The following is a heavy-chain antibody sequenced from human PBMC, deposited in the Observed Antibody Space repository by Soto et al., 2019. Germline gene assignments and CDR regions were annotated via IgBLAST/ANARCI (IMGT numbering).Heavy chain of an antibody. D-gene: IGHD6-13*01. CDR2: ISGSGSST. CDR3: AKVRSGSWNRGPPPNWFHP. CDR1: GFTFGGFV. V-gene: IGHV3-23*01. J-gene: IGHJ5*02. Sequence: EVQLLESGGGLVQPGGSLRLSCPASGFTFGGFVMYWVRQAPGRGLEWVSSISGSGSSTYYADSVKGRFTISRDNSKGTVFLQMESLRGEDTAVYYCAKVRSGSWNRGPPPNWFHPWGQGTQVTVSS.